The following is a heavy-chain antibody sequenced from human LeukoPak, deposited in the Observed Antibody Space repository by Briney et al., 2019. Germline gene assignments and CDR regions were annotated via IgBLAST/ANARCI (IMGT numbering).Heavy chain of an antibody. CDR1: GGSITNSS. CDR3: ARGIGGTFVDY. CDR2: IYYSGST. J-gene: IGHJ4*02. Sequence: SETLSLTCTVSGGSITNSSWNWIRQPPGKGLEWIGYIYYSGSTKYNPSLKSRVSISVDTSKNQFSLRLSSVTAADTAVYYCARGIGGTFVDYWGQGTLVTVSS. D-gene: IGHD3-16*01. V-gene: IGHV4-59*08.